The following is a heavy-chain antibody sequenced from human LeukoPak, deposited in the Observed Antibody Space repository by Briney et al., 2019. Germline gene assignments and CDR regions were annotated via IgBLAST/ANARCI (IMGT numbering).Heavy chain of an antibody. Sequence: GGSLRLSCAASGFTFSNAWMSWVRQAPGKGLEWVGRVKSKTDGGTTDYAAPVKGRFTISRDDSKNTLYLQMNSLKTEDTAVYYCTTERWPTDFDYWGQGTLVTVSS. J-gene: IGHJ4*02. CDR2: VKSKTDGGTT. D-gene: IGHD4-23*01. V-gene: IGHV3-15*01. CDR3: TTERWPTDFDY. CDR1: GFTFSNAW.